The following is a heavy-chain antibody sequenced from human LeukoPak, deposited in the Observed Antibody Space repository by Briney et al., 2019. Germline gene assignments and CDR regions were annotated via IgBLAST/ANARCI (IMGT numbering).Heavy chain of an antibody. V-gene: IGHV4-34*01. D-gene: IGHD5-18*01. CDR1: GGSFSGYY. CDR3: ARGRDTAMVTEDY. CDR2: INHSGST. Sequence: SETLSLTCAAYGGSFSGYYWSWIRQPPGKGLEWIGEINHSGSTNYNPSLKSRVTISVDTSKNQFSLKLSSVTAADTAVYYCARGRDTAMVTEDYWGQGTLVTVSS. J-gene: IGHJ4*02.